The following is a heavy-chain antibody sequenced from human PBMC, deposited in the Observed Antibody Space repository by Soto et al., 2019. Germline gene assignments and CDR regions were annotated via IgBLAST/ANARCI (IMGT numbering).Heavy chain of an antibody. J-gene: IGHJ4*02. V-gene: IGHV4-31*03. CDR3: ARTRSDYGYFDY. CDR2: IYYSGST. Sequence: QVQLQESGPGLVKPSQTLSLTCTVSGGSISSGGYYWSWIRQHPGKGLEWNGYIYYSGSTYYNPSLKSRVTISVDTSKNQFSLKLSSVTAADTAVYYCARTRSDYGYFDYWGQGTLVTVSS. CDR1: GGSISSGGYY. D-gene: IGHD4-17*01.